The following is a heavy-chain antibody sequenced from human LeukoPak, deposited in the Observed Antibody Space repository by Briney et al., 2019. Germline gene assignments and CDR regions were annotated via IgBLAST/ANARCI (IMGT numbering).Heavy chain of an antibody. V-gene: IGHV1-18*01. J-gene: IGHJ4*01. CDR1: GYTFTNYG. Sequence: ASVKVSCKASGYTFTNYGISWVRQAPGQGLEWMGWISASNGDANYAQKLQGRVTMTTDTSTTTAYMELRSLRSDDTAMYYCARRHSSGLGVDYWATEPCSPSPQ. D-gene: IGHD6-19*01. CDR3: ARRHSSGLGVDY. CDR2: ISASNGDA.